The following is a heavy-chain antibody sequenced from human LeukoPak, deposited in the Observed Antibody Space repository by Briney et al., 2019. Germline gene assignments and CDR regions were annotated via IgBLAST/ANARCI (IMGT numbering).Heavy chain of an antibody. D-gene: IGHD3-10*01. CDR2: IYHSGSI. J-gene: IGHJ4*02. CDR3: ARDRIYGSGSDHFDY. Sequence: SETLSLTCTVSGYSIRSGYYWGWIRQPPGKGLEWIGSIYHSGSIYHKPSLKSRVTISVDTSKNQFSLKLSSVTAADTAVYYCARDRIYGSGSDHFDYWGQGTLVTVSS. CDR1: GYSIRSGYY. V-gene: IGHV4-38-2*02.